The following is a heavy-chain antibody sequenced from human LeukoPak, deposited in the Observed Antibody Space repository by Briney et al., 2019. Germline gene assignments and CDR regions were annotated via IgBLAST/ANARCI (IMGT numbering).Heavy chain of an antibody. CDR3: AKASNPYYDFWSGNYYFDY. V-gene: IGHV3-53*01. CDR2: IYSGGST. D-gene: IGHD3-3*01. Sequence: GSLRLSCAASEFTISSNYMTWVRQAPGKGLEWVSIIYSGGSTYYADSVKGRFAISRDNSKNTLYLQMNSLRAEDTAVYYCAKASNPYYDFWSGNYYFDYWGQGTLVTVSS. J-gene: IGHJ4*02. CDR1: EFTISSNY.